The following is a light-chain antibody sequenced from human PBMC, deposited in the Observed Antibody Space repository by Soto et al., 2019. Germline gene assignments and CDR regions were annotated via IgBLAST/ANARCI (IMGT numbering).Light chain of an antibody. CDR1: SGSVSASYY. Sequence: QTVVTQEPSFSVSPGGTVTLTCGLSSGSVSASYYPSWYQQTPGQAPRTLIYSTSSRSSGVPDRFSGTILGSKAALTITGAQADDESHYYCVLYMGSGIWVFGGGTQLTVL. CDR2: STS. J-gene: IGLJ3*02. CDR3: VLYMGSGIWV. V-gene: IGLV8-61*01.